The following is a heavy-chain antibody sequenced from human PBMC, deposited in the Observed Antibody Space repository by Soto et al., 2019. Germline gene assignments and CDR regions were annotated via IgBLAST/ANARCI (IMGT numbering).Heavy chain of an antibody. D-gene: IGHD2-8*02. CDR2: ISVGGIT. J-gene: IGHJ4*02. Sequence: PGGSLRLSCAASGFTFNTYAMAWVRQAPGKGLEWVPGISVGGITYYADSVNGRFTISRDNSKNMLYLEVNILRAEDTAVYYCAKPQPLFHFDTGSFFPFFDYWGKGTPVTVSS. CDR1: GFTFNTYA. CDR3: AKPQPLFHFDTGSFFPFFDY. V-gene: IGHV3-23*01.